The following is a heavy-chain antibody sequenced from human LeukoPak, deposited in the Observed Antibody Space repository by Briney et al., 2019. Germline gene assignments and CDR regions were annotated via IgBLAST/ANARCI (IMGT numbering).Heavy chain of an antibody. CDR1: GFTFSDYY. CDR3: ARDLMVRGVDWFDP. J-gene: IGHJ5*02. CDR2: ISSSGSTI. D-gene: IGHD3-10*01. Sequence: GGSLRLSCAASGFTFSDYYMSWIRQAPGKGLEWVSYISSSGSTIYYADSVNGRFTISRDNAKNSLYLQMNSLRAEDTAVYYCARDLMVRGVDWFDPWGQGTLVTVSS. V-gene: IGHV3-11*01.